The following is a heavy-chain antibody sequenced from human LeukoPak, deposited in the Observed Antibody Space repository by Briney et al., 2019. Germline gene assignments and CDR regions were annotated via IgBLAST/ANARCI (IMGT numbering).Heavy chain of an antibody. Sequence: GGSLRLSCAASGFTFSSYGMHWVRQAPGKGLEWVAVISYDGSNKYYADSVKGRFTISRDNSKNTLYLQMNSLRAEDTAVYYCAKSNNVWVNCGGDCYPQYWGQGTLVTVSS. CDR1: GFTFSSYG. CDR3: AKSNNVWVNCGGDCYPQY. J-gene: IGHJ4*02. CDR2: ISYDGSNK. D-gene: IGHD2-21*02. V-gene: IGHV3-30*18.